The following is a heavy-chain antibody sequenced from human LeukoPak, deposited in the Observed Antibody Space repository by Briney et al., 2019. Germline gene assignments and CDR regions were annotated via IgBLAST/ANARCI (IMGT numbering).Heavy chain of an antibody. CDR2: INNSGST. CDR1: GGSFSGYY. J-gene: IGHJ4*02. D-gene: IGHD1-26*01. Sequence: PSETLSLTCAVYGGSFSGYYWSWIRQPPGKGLEWIGEINNSGSTNYNPSLKSRVTISVDTSKNQFSLKLSSVTAADTAVYYCARGSGSYHYWGQGTLVTVSS. CDR3: ARGSGSYHY. V-gene: IGHV4-34*01.